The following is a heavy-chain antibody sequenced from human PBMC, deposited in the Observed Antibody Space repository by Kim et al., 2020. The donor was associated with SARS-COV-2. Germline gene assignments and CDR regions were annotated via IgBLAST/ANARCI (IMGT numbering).Heavy chain of an antibody. CDR2: IYPDDSDT. D-gene: IGHD5-12*01. V-gene: IGHV5-51*01. J-gene: IGHJ4*02. CDR3: ARPVGGYDSLYYFDY. Sequence: GESLKISCKGSGYNFARYWIGWVRQMPGKGLEWMGIIYPDDSDTRYSPSFQGQVTISADKSISTAYLQWSSLKASDTAMYYCARPVGGYDSLYYFDYWGQGTLVTVSS. CDR1: GYNFARYW.